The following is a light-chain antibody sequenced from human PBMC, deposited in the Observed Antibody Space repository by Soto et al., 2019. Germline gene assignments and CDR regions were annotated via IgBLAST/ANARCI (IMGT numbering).Light chain of an antibody. Sequence: QSAPTQPRSVSGSPGQSVIISCTGTSSDVGGYEYVSWFQQSPDKAPKLIIYDVNNRPSGVPDRFSGSKSGNTASLTISGLQAEDEAVYYCCSYAGTYTPVVFGGGTKLTVL. J-gene: IGLJ2*01. V-gene: IGLV2-11*01. CDR3: CSYAGTYTPVV. CDR2: DVN. CDR1: SSDVGGYEY.